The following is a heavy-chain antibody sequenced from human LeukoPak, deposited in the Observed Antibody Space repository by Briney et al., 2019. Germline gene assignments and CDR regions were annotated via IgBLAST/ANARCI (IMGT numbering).Heavy chain of an antibody. CDR3: AKDRQDYDGGAYFDY. CDR2: ISGSGGST. J-gene: IGHJ4*02. Sequence: GGSLRLSCAASGFTFSSYAMSWVRQAPGKGLEWVSAISGSGGSTYYADSVKGRFTISRDNSKNTLYLQMNSLRAEDTAVYYWAKDRQDYDGGAYFDYGGQGPLVTVSS. V-gene: IGHV3-23*01. CDR1: GFTFSSYA. D-gene: IGHD3-22*01.